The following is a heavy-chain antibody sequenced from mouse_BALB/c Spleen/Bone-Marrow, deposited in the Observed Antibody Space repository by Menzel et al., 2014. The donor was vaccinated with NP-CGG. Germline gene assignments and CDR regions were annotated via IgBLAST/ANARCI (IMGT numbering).Heavy chain of an antibody. CDR1: GFSLSTSGMG. J-gene: IGHJ3*01. V-gene: IGHV8-8*01. Sequence: QVTLKECGPGILKPSQTLSLTCSFSGFSLSTSGMGVGWIRQPSGKGLEWLAHIWWDDDKYYNPSLKSQLTISKDTSRKHVFLKITSVYTAHTATYYSARGGDVSFGWFFYWGDRTLVTVS. D-gene: IGHD2-12*01. CDR2: IWWDDDK. CDR3: ARGGDVSFGWFFY.